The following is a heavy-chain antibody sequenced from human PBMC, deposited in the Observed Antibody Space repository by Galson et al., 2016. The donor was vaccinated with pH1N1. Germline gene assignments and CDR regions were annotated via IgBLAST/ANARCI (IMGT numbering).Heavy chain of an antibody. V-gene: IGHV5-51*01. D-gene: IGHD2-21*02. Sequence: QSGAEVKKPGESLKISCKGSGSIFIGHWIAWVRQKPGNGLEWMGIIYPGDSDPRYSPSFAGQVTISADKSSNTAYLRWSSLKASDTAMYYCARLAHCSGDCYSMCPWGYVDCWGQGTLVAVSS. CDR2: IYPGDSDP. CDR3: ARLAHCSGDCYSMCPWGYVDC. J-gene: IGHJ4*03. CDR1: GSIFIGHW.